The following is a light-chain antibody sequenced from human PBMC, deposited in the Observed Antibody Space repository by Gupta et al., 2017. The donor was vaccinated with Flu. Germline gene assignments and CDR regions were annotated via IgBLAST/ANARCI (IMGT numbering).Light chain of an antibody. CDR3: NSRDSSGNHLV. J-gene: IGLJ1*01. CDR2: GKN. V-gene: IGLV3-19*01. CDR1: SLRSYF. Sequence: GQTVRITCQGDSLRSYFASWYQQKPGQAPVLVIYGKNNRPSGIPDRFSGSSSGNTASLTITGAQAEDEADYYCNSRDSSGNHLVFGTGTKVTVL.